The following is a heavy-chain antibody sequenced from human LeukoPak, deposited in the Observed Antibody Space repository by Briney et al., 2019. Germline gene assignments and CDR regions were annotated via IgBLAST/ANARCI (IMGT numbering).Heavy chain of an antibody. V-gene: IGHV3-74*01. J-gene: IGHJ3*02. CDR1: GFTFSSYW. CDR2: INSDGSST. CDR3: ARANYYGSGRAAFDI. Sequence: PGGSLRLSCAASGFTFSSYWMHWVRQAPGKGLVWVSRINSDGSSTSYADSVKGRFTISRDNAKNTLYLQMNNLRAEDTAVYYCARANYYGSGRAAFDIWGQGTMVTVSS. D-gene: IGHD3-10*01.